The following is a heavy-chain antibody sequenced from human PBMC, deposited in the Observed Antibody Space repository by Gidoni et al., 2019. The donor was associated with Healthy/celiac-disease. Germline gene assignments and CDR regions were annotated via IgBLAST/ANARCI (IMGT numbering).Heavy chain of an antibody. CDR2: MNPNSGNT. V-gene: IGHV1-8*01. CDR3: ARGKAIFGVVTHYYYYGMDV. J-gene: IGHJ6*02. D-gene: IGHD3-3*01. CDR1: GYTFPSYD. Sequence: QVQLVQSGAEVKTPGASVKVSCKASGYTFPSYDINWVRQATGQGLEWMGWMNPNSGNTGYAQKFQGRVTMTRNTSISTAYMELSSLRSEDTAVYYCARGKAIFGVVTHYYYYGMDVWGQGTTVTVSS.